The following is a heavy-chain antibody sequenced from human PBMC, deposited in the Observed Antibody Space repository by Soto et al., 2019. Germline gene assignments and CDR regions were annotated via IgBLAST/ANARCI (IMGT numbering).Heavy chain of an antibody. V-gene: IGHV1-69*02. CDR2: IIPILGIA. J-gene: IGHJ4*02. CDR1: GGTFSSYT. CDR3: ARAGGQGGIDY. Sequence: QVQLVQSGAEVKKPGSSVKVSCKASGGTFSSYTISWVRQAPGQGLEWMGRIIPILGIANYAQKFQGRVTITADKSTSTAYMELSSLRSEATAVYYCARAGGQGGIDYWGQGTLVTVSS. D-gene: IGHD3-10*01.